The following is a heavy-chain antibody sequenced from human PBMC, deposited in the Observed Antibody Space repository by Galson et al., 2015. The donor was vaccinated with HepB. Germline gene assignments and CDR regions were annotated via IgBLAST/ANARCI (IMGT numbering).Heavy chain of an antibody. CDR2: INAGNGNT. D-gene: IGHD3-10*01. V-gene: IGHV1-3*01. Sequence: SVKVSCKASGYTFTSYAMHWVRQAPGQRLERMGWINAGNGNTKYSQKFQGRVTIARDTSASTAYMELSSLRSEDTAVYYCARSKTMVRGVPGWFDPWGQGTLVTVSS. CDR1: GYTFTSYA. J-gene: IGHJ5*02. CDR3: ARSKTMVRGVPGWFDP.